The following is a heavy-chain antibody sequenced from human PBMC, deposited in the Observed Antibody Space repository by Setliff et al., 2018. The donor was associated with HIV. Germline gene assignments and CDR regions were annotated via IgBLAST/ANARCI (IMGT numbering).Heavy chain of an antibody. CDR3: AKQSSGSYLSYFDY. Sequence: GGSLRLSCAASGFTFSSYGMHWVRQAPGKGLEWVAVIWYDGSNKYYADSVKGRFTISRDNSKNTLYLQMNSLRAEDTAVYYCAKQSSGSYLSYFDYWGQGTLVTVSS. V-gene: IGHV3-30*02. D-gene: IGHD1-26*01. J-gene: IGHJ4*02. CDR1: GFTFSSYG. CDR2: IWYDGSNK.